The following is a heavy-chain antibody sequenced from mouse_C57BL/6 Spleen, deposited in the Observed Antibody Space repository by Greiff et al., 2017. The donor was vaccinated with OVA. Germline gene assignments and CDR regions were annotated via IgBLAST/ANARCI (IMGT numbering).Heavy chain of an antibody. V-gene: IGHV7-1*01. J-gene: IGHJ1*03. D-gene: IGHD4-1*01. CDR3: ARDNWDGYFDV. CDR2: SRNKANDYTT. Sequence: EVNLVESGGGLVQSGRSLRLSCATSGFTFSDFYMEWVRQAPGKGLEWIAASRNKANDYTTEYSASVKGRFIVSRDTSQSILYLQMNALRAEDTAIYYCARDNWDGYFDVWGTGTTVTVSS. CDR1: GFTFSDFY.